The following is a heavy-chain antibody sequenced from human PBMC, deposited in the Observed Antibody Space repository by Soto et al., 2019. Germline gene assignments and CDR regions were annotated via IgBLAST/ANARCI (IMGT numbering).Heavy chain of an antibody. CDR1: GGSISSGGYS. CDR2: IYNSGST. J-gene: IGHJ5*02. Sequence: QLQLQESGSGLVKPSQTLSLTCAVSGGSISSGGYSWSWIRQPPGKGLEWIGYIYNSGSTYYNPSLKGRVTLSVDRSKNQFSLKLSSVTAADTAVYYCARADSNWFDPWGQGTLVTVSS. V-gene: IGHV4-30-2*01. CDR3: ARADSNWFDP.